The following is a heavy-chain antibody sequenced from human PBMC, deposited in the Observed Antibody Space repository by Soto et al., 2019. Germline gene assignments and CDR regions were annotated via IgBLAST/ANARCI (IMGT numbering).Heavy chain of an antibody. CDR3: ARSHYYDSSGYNYYYYYGMDV. J-gene: IGHJ6*02. CDR2: IYPGDSDT. V-gene: IGHV5-51*01. CDR1: GYSFTSYW. Sequence: GESLKISCKGSGYSFTSYWIGWVRQMPGKGLEWMGIIYPGDSDTRYSPSFQGQVTISADKSISTAYLQWSSLKASDTAMYYCARSHYYDSSGYNYYYYYGMDVWGQGTTVTVS. D-gene: IGHD3-22*01.